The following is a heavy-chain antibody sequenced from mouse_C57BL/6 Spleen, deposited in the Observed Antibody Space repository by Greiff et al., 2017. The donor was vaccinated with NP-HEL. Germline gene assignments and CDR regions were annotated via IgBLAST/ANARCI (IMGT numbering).Heavy chain of an antibody. V-gene: IGHV1-15*01. J-gene: IGHJ2*01. CDR1: GYTFTDYE. CDR3: TRTTVVVPFDY. CDR2: IDPETGGT. D-gene: IGHD1-1*01. Sequence: QVQLQQSGAELVRPGASVTLSCKASGYTFTDYEMHWVKQTPVHGLEWIGAIDPETGGTAYNQKFKGKAILTVDKSSSTAYMELRSLTSEDAAVYYCTRTTVVVPFDYWGQGTTLTVSS.